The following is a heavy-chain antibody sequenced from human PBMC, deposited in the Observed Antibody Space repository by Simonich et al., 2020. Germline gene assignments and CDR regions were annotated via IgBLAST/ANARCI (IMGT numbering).Heavy chain of an antibody. J-gene: IGHJ3*02. D-gene: IGHD6-13*01. CDR3: ARHAGFAFDI. CDR1: GGSISSRSYY. CDR2: IYYSVST. Sequence: QLQLQESGPGLVKPSETLSLTCTVSGGSISSRSYYWGWIRQPPGKGLEWIGSIYYSVSTYYNPSLKSRVTISVDTSKNQFSLKLSSVTAADTAVYYCARHAGFAFDIWGQGTMVTVSS. V-gene: IGHV4-39*01.